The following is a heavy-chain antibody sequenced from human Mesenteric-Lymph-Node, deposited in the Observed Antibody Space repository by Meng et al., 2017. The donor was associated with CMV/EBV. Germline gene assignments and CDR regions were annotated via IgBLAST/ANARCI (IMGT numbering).Heavy chain of an antibody. CDR3: ARGRTMVRGVLIVILGY. Sequence: FTFSDYFIDWVRQATGQGLQWIGRINPTTGATDHAQKFQGRVTLTSDTSTTTTYMELSRLNSDDTAVYYCARGRTMVRGVLIVILGYWGQGTLVTVSS. CDR1: FTFSDYF. V-gene: IGHV1-2*06. CDR2: INPTTGAT. J-gene: IGHJ4*02. D-gene: IGHD3-10*01.